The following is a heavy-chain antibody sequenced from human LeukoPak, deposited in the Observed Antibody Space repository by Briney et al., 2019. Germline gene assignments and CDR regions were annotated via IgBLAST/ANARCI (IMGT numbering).Heavy chain of an antibody. CDR2: IKADGSEK. D-gene: IGHD2-2*01. J-gene: IGHJ4*02. Sequence: GGSLRLSCAASGFTFTNYWMSWVRQAPGKGLEWVANIKADGSEKFYVDSVKGRFTISRDNAKNSLYLQMNSLRAEDTAVYYCARDKGRYCSSTSCYEGGPFDYWGQGTLVTVSS. V-gene: IGHV3-7*01. CDR3: ARDKGRYCSSTSCYEGGPFDY. CDR1: GFTFTNYW.